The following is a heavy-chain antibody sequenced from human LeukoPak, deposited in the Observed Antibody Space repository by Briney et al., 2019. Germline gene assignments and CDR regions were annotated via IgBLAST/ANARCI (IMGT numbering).Heavy chain of an antibody. CDR3: ARHFGLTTHWGAFDI. CDR2: IYYSGST. CDR1: GGSISSYN. V-gene: IGHV4-59*08. D-gene: IGHD2/OR15-2a*01. J-gene: IGHJ3*02. Sequence: SETLSLTCTVSGGSISSYNWSWIRQPPGKGLGWIGYIYYSGSTNYNPSLKSRVTISVDTSKNQFSLKLSSVTAADTAVYYCARHFGLTTHWGAFDIWGQGTMVTVSS.